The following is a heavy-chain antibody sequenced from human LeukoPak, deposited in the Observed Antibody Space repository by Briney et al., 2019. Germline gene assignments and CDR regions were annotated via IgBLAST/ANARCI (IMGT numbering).Heavy chain of an antibody. CDR3: AKAGGDGQYYYYMDV. D-gene: IGHD3-10*01. V-gene: IGHV3-23*01. Sequence: PGGSLTLSCAAAGFTFSNYDMRWVRKAPGKGLKWVSAISGLGGNTYYADSVKGRFTISRDNSKKMLYLQMNSLRAEDTAVYYCAKAGGDGQYYYYMDVWGKGTTVTVSS. CDR1: GFTFSNYD. CDR2: ISGLGGNT. J-gene: IGHJ6*03.